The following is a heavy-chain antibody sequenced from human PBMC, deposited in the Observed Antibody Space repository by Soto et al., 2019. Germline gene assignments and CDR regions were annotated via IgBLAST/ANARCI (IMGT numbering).Heavy chain of an antibody. Sequence: ASVKVSCKASGYTFTSYYMHWVRQAPGQGLEWMGIINPSGGSTSYAQKFQGRVTMTRDTSTSTVYMGLSSLRSEDTAVYYCARDTTGTTSHDYWGQGTLVTVSS. D-gene: IGHD1-1*01. V-gene: IGHV1-46*03. CDR3: ARDTTGTTSHDY. CDR1: GYTFTSYY. CDR2: INPSGGST. J-gene: IGHJ4*02.